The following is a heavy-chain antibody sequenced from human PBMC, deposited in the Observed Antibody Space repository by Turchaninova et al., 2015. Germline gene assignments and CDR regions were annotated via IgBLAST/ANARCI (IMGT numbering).Heavy chain of an antibody. D-gene: IGHD3-10*01. Sequence: EVQLVESGGGLVQPGGSLRLSCAASGFTFGSYVMHWFRLAPGRGLEGVSYFSSVSSISYGDTANCRITIAGDNARNLLCQQMNSLRAEDTAVYYWARIKTGSGSYGAFDIWGQGTMVTVSS. V-gene: IGHV3-48*03. CDR2: FSSVSSI. J-gene: IGHJ3*02. CDR3: ARIKTGSGSYGAFDI. CDR1: GFTFGSYV.